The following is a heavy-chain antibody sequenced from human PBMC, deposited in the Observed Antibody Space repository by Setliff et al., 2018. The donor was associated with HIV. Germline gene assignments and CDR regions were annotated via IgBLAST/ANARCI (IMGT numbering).Heavy chain of an antibody. J-gene: IGHJ6*02. Sequence: SLRLSCAASGFTFSSYSMNWVRQAPGKGLEWVSYISSSSSTIYYADSVKGRFTISRDNAKNSLYLQMNSLRAEDTAIYYCARSEKYCSSGSCFRGCYGMDVWGHGTTVTVSS. CDR1: GFTFSSYS. V-gene: IGHV3-48*01. CDR3: ARSEKYCSSGSCFRGCYGMDV. CDR2: ISSSSSTI. D-gene: IGHD2-15*01.